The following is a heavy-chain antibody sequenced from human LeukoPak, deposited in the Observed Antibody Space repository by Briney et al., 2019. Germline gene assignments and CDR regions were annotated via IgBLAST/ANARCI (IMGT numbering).Heavy chain of an antibody. CDR3: ARVYQSAEYYFDY. CDR2: IYYTGST. CDR1: GGSIDSYY. D-gene: IGHD2-2*01. J-gene: IGHJ4*02. V-gene: IGHV4-59*01. Sequence: ETLSLTCTVSGGSIDSYYWSWIRQPPGKGLEWIGYIYYTGSTEYHPSLKSRVTISLDTSKNQFSLKLTSVTAADTAVYYCARVYQSAEYYFDYWGQGNLVSVSS.